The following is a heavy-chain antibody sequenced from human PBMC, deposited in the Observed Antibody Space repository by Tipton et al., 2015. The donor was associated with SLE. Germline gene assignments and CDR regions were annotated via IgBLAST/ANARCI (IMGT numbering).Heavy chain of an antibody. CDR2: ISSSGTLI. Sequence: GSLRLSCAASGFTFSNYYMSWIRQAPGKGLEWISYISSSGTLIYYADSVKGRFTMSRDNAKNSVYLQMNSLRAEDTAVYYCAKDSGPNQFDPWGQGTLVTVSS. V-gene: IGHV3-11*04. CDR1: GFTFSNYY. D-gene: IGHD1-14*01. J-gene: IGHJ5*02. CDR3: AKDSGPNQFDP.